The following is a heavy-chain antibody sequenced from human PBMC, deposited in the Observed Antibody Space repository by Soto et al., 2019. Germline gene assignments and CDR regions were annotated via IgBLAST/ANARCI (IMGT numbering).Heavy chain of an antibody. CDR3: ARLPFPWGWFDP. Sequence: QVQLVESGGGLVKPGGSLRLSCEASGIVFSDYMSWVRQAPGKGLEWLSYISGSGRTIYSADSVKVRFTISRDNATNSLYLQMNNVRTEDTAVYYCARLPFPWGWFDPWGQGTLVTVSS. J-gene: IGHJ5*02. CDR2: ISGSGRTI. D-gene: IGHD3-16*01. V-gene: IGHV3-11*01. CDR1: GIVFSDY.